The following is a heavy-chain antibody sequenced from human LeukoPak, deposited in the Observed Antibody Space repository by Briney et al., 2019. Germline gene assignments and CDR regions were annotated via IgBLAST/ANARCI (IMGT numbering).Heavy chain of an antibody. D-gene: IGHD1-7*01. CDR1: GFTFSNAW. V-gene: IGHV3-21*01. CDR2: ISSSSSYI. J-gene: IGHJ3*02. Sequence: GGSLRLSCAASGFTFSNAWMRWVRQAPGKGLEWVSSISSSSSYIYYADSVKGRFTISRDNAKNSLYLQMNSLRAEDTAVYYCARDSGNYLDAFDIWGQGTMVTVSS. CDR3: ARDSGNYLDAFDI.